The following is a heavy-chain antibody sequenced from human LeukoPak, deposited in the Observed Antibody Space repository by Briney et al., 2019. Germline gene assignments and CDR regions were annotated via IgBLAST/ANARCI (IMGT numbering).Heavy chain of an antibody. CDR3: AKDMNSWRDGSGLGDYFDY. V-gene: IGHV3-23*01. CDR2: TSGSGRSI. Sequence: GGSLRLSCAASGFSVSSIYMSWVRQAPGKGLEWVSGTSGSGRSIHYADSVKGRFTISRDNSKNTLYLQMNSLRADDTAVYYCAKDMNSWRDGSGLGDYFDYWGQGTLVTVSS. J-gene: IGHJ4*02. D-gene: IGHD6-19*01. CDR1: GFSVSSIY.